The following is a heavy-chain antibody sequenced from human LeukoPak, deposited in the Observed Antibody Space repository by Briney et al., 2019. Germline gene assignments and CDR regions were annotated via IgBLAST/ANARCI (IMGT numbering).Heavy chain of an antibody. D-gene: IGHD1-1*01. CDR2: IIPILGIA. J-gene: IGHJ3*02. V-gene: IGHV1-69*04. Sequence: ASVKVSCKASGGTFSSYAISWVRQAPGQGLEWVGRIIPILGIANYAQKFQGRVTITADKSTSTAYMELSSLRSEDTAVYYCARDLEAFDAFDIWGQGTMVTVSS. CDR1: GGTFSSYA. CDR3: ARDLEAFDAFDI.